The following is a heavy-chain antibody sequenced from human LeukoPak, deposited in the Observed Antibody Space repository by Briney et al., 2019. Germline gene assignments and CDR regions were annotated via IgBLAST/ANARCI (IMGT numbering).Heavy chain of an antibody. CDR3: ARDLGATTFDY. V-gene: IGHV1-46*01. CDR1: GYTFTSYY. J-gene: IGHJ4*02. CDR2: INPSGGST. D-gene: IGHD1-26*01. Sequence: ASVKVSCKASGYTFTSYYMHWVRQAPGQGLEWMGIINPSGGSTSYAQKFQGRVTMTRDMSTSTVYMELSSLRSEDTAVYYRARDLGATTFDYWGQGTLVTVSS.